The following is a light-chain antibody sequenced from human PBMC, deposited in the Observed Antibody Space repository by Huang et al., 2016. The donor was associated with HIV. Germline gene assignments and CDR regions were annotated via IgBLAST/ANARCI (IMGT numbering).Light chain of an antibody. CDR1: QSGSSS. Sequence: DILMTQSPDTLSVSPGEIATLSCRASQSGSSSPAWYQQKPGQAPRLIIYGAFTRATGVPARFSGSGSGTDFTLTISSLQSEDFAVYFCQQYSNRPPWTFGQGTRVDLK. J-gene: IGKJ1*01. CDR2: GAF. V-gene: IGKV3-15*01. CDR3: QQYSNRPPWT.